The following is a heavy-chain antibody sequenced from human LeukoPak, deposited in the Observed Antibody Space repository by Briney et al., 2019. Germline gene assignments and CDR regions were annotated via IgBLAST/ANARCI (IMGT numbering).Heavy chain of an antibody. J-gene: IGHJ4*02. Sequence: PSETLSLTGTVSGYSITSGYYWAWIRQSPGKGLEWIGSIYHSGSTYYNPSLKSRVIILVDTSKNQFSLQLGSVTPTDTAVYYCARAGYCSGVTCYSAGPGRYWGQGALVTVSS. CDR1: GYSITSGYY. V-gene: IGHV4-38-2*02. CDR3: ARAGYCSGVTCYSAGPGRY. D-gene: IGHD2-15*01. CDR2: IYHSGST.